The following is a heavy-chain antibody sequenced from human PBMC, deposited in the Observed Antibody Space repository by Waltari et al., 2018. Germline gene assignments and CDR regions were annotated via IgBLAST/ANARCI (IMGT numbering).Heavy chain of an antibody. J-gene: IGHJ2*01. CDR1: GVSISTSRYY. CDR2: LHYGGSS. CDR3: ATLPIPLELWYFDL. Sequence: QLQLQESGPGLVHPSETLSLTCTVPGVSISTSRYYWGWIRQPPGKGLDWIGSLHYGGSSYFNPSLKSRVTISVDTSKNQFSLKLTSVTAADTAVYYCATLPIPLELWYFDLWGRGTLVTVSS. D-gene: IGHD1-7*01. V-gene: IGHV4-39*01.